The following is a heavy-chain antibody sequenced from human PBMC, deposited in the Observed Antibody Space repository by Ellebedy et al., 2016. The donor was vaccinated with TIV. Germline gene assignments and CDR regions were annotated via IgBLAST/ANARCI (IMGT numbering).Heavy chain of an antibody. D-gene: IGHD3-3*01. V-gene: IGHV4-59*01. Sequence: SETLSLTCNVSGDSISSYSWSWIRQPPGMRLEWIGCLFFSGSTNYNPSLKSRVTISLDTSKNQFSLKLSSVTAADTAVYYCARHTIFGVDFWGQGTLVTVSS. J-gene: IGHJ4*02. CDR3: ARHTIFGVDF. CDR2: LFFSGST. CDR1: GDSISSYS.